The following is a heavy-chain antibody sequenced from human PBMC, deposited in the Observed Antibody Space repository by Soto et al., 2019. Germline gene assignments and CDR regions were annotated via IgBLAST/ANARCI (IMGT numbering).Heavy chain of an antibody. CDR3: ARGLHSLFDY. D-gene: IGHD2-21*01. J-gene: IGHJ4*02. Sequence: PGWSLRLSCASSGFTFISYGMQWVRQAPGKGLEWVAVIWYDGNNKYYADPVKGRFTISRDNSNNTLYVQMTSLRAEDTAVYYCARGLHSLFDYWGQGTLVTVSS. CDR2: IWYDGNNK. V-gene: IGHV3-33*01. CDR1: GFTFISYG.